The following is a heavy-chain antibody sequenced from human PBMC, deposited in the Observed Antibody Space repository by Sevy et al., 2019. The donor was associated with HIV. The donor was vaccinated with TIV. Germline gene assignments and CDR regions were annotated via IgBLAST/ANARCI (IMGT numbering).Heavy chain of an antibody. CDR1: GFTFSTYS. V-gene: IGHV3-21*01. Sequence: GGSLRLSCAASGFTFSTYSMNWVRQAPGKGLEWVSSINSGSRYIYYANSLKGRFTVSRDDAKNSLHLQMNSLRAEDTAVYYCAREKEQQLVDYWGQGTLVTVSS. CDR2: INSGSRYI. J-gene: IGHJ4*02. CDR3: AREKEQQLVDY. D-gene: IGHD6-13*01.